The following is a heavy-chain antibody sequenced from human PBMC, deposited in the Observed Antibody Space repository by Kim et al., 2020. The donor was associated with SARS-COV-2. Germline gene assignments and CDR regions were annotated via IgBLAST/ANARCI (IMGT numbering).Heavy chain of an antibody. CDR3: ARESVDIVATTYFDY. Sequence: PSLKSRVTISVDTSKNQFSLKLSSVTAADTAVYYCARESVDIVATTYFDYWGQGTLVTVSS. V-gene: IGHV4-30-2*04. D-gene: IGHD5-12*01. J-gene: IGHJ4*02.